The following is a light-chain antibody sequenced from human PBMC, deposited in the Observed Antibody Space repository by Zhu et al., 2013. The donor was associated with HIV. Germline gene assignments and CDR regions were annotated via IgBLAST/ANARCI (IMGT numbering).Light chain of an antibody. V-gene: IGKV3D-15*01. CDR1: QSVGNY. CDR3: QQYGNWPPLT. J-gene: IGKJ4*01. CDR2: GAY. Sequence: EIVMTQSPATLSVSPGESATLSCRASQSVGNYLAWYQQRPGQAPSLLISGAYTRATAIPARFSGSGSGTEFTLTISSLQSEDFAVYYCQQYGNWPPLTFGGGTKVEI.